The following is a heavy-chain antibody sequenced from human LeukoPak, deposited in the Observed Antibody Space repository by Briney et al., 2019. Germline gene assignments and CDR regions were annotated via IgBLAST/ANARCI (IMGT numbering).Heavy chain of an antibody. J-gene: IGHJ4*02. CDR1: GFTFSNAW. CDR3: TTGEDYGDYEVFDY. CDR2: IKSKTDGGTT. V-gene: IGHV3-15*01. Sequence: GGSLRLSCAASGFTFSNAWMSWVRQAPGKGLEWVGRIKSKTDGGTTDYAAPVKGRFTISRDDSKNTLYLQMNSLKTEDTAVYYCTTGEDYGDYEVFDYWGQGTLVTVSS. D-gene: IGHD4-17*01.